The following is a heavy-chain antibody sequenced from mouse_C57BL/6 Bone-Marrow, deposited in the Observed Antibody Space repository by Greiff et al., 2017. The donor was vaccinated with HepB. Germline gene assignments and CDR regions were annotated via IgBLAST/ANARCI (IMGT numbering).Heavy chain of an antibody. CDR3: ARPYDGYPWYFDY. CDR2: ISSGSSTI. J-gene: IGHJ2*01. V-gene: IGHV5-17*01. D-gene: IGHD2-3*01. CDR1: GFTFSDYG. Sequence: EVNVVESGGGLVKPGGSLKLSCAASGFTFSDYGMHWVRQAPEKGLEWVAYISSGSSTIYYADTVKGRFTISRDNAKNTLFLQMTSLRSEDTAMYYCARPYDGYPWYFDYWGQGTTLTVSS.